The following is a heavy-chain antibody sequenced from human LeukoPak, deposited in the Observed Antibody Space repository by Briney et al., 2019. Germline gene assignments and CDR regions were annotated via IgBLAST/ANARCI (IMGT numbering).Heavy chain of an antibody. V-gene: IGHV1-18*01. CDR1: GYTFTSYG. D-gene: IGHD3-10*01. CDR2: ISTYNGNT. Sequence: ASVKVSCKASGYTFTSYGISWGRQAPGQGLEWMGWISTYNGNTNYAQKLQGRVSMTTDTSTSTAYMELRSLRSDDTAVYYCAVTTMVRGEYYFDYWGQGTLVTVSS. CDR3: AVTTMVRGEYYFDY. J-gene: IGHJ4*02.